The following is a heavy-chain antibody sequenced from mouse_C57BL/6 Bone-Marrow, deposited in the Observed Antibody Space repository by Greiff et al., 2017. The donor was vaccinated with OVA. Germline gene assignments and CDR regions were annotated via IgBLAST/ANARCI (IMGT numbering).Heavy chain of an antibody. J-gene: IGHJ2*01. D-gene: IGHD2-5*01. CDR3: TLRDYSKPLDFDY. CDR2: IRLKSDNYAT. V-gene: IGHV6-3*01. Sequence: EVHLVESGGGLVQPGGSMKLSCVASGFTFSNYWMNWVRQSPEKGLEWVAQIRLKSDNYATHYAESVKGRFTISRDDSKSSVYLQMNNLRAEDTGIYYCTLRDYSKPLDFDYWGQGTTLTVSS. CDR1: GFTFSNYW.